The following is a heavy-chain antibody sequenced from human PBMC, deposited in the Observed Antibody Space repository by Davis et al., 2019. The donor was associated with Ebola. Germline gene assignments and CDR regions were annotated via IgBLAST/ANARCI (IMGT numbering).Heavy chain of an antibody. CDR3: ARSRSIAVVVTAEVPIAY. V-gene: IGHV1-18*04. D-gene: IGHD2-15*01. CDR2: ISAYNGDT. J-gene: IGHJ4*02. CDR1: GYTFTSYS. Sequence: ASVKVSCKASGYTFTSYSITWVRQAPGQGLEWMGWISAYNGDTNYAQKLQGRVTMTTDTSTSTAYMELGSLRSDDTAVYYCARSRSIAVVVTAEVPIAYWGQGTLVTVSS.